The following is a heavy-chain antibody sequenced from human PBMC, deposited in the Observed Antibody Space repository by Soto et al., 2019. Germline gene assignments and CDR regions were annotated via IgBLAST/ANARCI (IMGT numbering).Heavy chain of an antibody. Sequence: EVQLLESGGGLVQPGGSLRLSCAASGFTFSSYAMSWVRQAPGKGLEWVSAISGSGGSTYYADSVKGRFTISRDNSKNTLYLQMNSLRAEDTAVYYCAKTLRIAARHPYYYYGMDVWGQGTTVTVSS. D-gene: IGHD6-6*01. V-gene: IGHV3-23*01. J-gene: IGHJ6*02. CDR3: AKTLRIAARHPYYYYGMDV. CDR2: ISGSGGST. CDR1: GFTFSSYA.